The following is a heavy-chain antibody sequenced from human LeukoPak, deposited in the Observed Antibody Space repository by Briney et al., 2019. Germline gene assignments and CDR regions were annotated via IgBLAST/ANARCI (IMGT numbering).Heavy chain of an antibody. J-gene: IGHJ4*02. V-gene: IGHV3-30*04. CDR2: ISYDGSNK. CDR3: AKDLGYGVY. Sequence: GGSLRLACAASGFTFSSYAMHWVRQAPGKGLEWVAVISYDGSNKYYADSVKGRFTISRDNSKNTLYLQMNSLRAEDTAAYYCAKDLGYGVYWGQGTLVTVSS. CDR1: GFTFSSYA. D-gene: IGHD4-17*01.